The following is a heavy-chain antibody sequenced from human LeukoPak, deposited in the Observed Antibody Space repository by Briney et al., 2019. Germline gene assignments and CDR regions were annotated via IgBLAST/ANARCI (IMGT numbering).Heavy chain of an antibody. CDR3: ARGVETYDYVWGSYRYQYYFDY. CDR2: MNPNSGNT. J-gene: IGHJ4*02. V-gene: IGHV1-8*01. Sequence: ASVKVSCKASGYTFTSYDINWVRQATGQGLESMGWMNPNSGNTGYAQKFLGRVTMTRNTSISTAYMELSRLRSEDTAVYYCARGVETYDYVWGSYRYQYYFDYWGQGTLVTVSS. D-gene: IGHD3-16*02. CDR1: GYTFTSYD.